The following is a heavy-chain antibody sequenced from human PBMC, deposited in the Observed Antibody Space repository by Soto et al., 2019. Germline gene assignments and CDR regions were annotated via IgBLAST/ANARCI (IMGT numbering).Heavy chain of an antibody. Sequence: GGSLRLSCATAGFTFSTYAMTWVRQAPGKGLEWVSTITGGGSFTYYADSVRGRFTLSRDDSRNALYLQMNALRAEDTALYFCAKDRYCSGGDCSGSFDFWGQGALVTV. J-gene: IGHJ4*02. CDR1: GFTFSTYA. CDR2: ITGGGSFT. V-gene: IGHV3-23*01. D-gene: IGHD2-15*01. CDR3: AKDRYCSGGDCSGSFDF.